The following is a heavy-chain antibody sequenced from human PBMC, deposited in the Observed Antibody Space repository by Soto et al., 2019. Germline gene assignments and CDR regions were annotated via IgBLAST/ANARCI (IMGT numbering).Heavy chain of an antibody. J-gene: IGHJ4*02. CDR3: ANRNDYGSGSYFPFDH. CDR2: ISGSGGST. V-gene: IGHV3-23*01. CDR1: GFTFSSYG. Sequence: EVQLLESGGGLVQPGGSLRLSCAASGFTFSSYGMSWVRQAPGKGLEWVSSISGSGGSTYYADSVKGRFTITRDISKNTLYLQLSSLRAEDTAVYYCANRNDYGSGSYFPFDHWGQGTLVTVSS. D-gene: IGHD3-10*01.